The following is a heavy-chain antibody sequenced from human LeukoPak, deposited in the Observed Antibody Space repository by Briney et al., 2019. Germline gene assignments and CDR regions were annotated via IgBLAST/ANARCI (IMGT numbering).Heavy chain of an antibody. Sequence: PGGSLRLSCAASGFTFDNYAMSWVRQAPGQGLEWVSSIGGSGRTTFYADSVKGRFTIARDNSRSTLSLQMDSLRVEDTAVYYCAKGEEWLVEADYFDYWGQGTLVTVSS. CDR2: IGGSGRTT. V-gene: IGHV3-23*01. CDR3: AKGEEWLVEADYFDY. CDR1: GFTFDNYA. J-gene: IGHJ4*02. D-gene: IGHD6-19*01.